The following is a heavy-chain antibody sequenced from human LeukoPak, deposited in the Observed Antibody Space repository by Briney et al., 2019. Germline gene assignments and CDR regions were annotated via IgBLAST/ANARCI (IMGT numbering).Heavy chain of an antibody. D-gene: IGHD1-1*01. CDR1: AYTFTGYY. J-gene: IGHJ4*02. V-gene: IGHV1-2*02. CDR2: INPNSGGT. CDR3: ARARDLERVWDY. Sequence: ASVKVSCTASAYTFTGYYMPWVRQAPGQGLEWMGWINPNSGGTNYAQKFQGRVTMTRDTSISTAYMELSRLRSDDTAVYYCARARDLERVWDYWGQGTLVTVSS.